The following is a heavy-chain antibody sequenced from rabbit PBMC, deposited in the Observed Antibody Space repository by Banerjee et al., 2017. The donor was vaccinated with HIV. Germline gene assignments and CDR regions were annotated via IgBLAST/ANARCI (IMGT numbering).Heavy chain of an antibody. CDR1: GIDFSSYG. Sequence: QEQLVESGGGLVTLGGSLKLSCKASGIDFSSYGISWVRQAPGKGLEWIAYIYPDYGSTDYASWVNGRFTISLDNAQNTVFLQMTSLTAADTATYFCARDRGYDDYGDRTRLDLWGPGTLVTVS. J-gene: IGHJ6*01. CDR2: IYPDYGST. V-gene: IGHV1S47*01. CDR3: ARDRGYDDYGDRTRLDL. D-gene: IGHD2-1*01.